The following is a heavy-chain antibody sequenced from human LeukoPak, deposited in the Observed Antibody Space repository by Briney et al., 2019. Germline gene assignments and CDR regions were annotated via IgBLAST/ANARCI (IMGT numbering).Heavy chain of an antibody. CDR3: AKPIVGATY. CDR1: GFTFSSYG. V-gene: IGHV3-23*01. J-gene: IGHJ4*02. D-gene: IGHD1-26*01. Sequence: PGVSLRLSCAASGFTFSSYGMSWVRQAPGKGLEWVSAISGSGGSTHYADSVKGRFTISRDNSKNTLYLQMNSLRAEDTAVYYCAKPIVGATYWGQGTLVTVSS. CDR2: ISGSGGST.